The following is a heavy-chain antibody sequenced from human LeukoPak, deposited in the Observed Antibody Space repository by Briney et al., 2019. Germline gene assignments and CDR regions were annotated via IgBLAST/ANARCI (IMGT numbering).Heavy chain of an antibody. D-gene: IGHD4-23*01. CDR3: ARGARKGDDYGGFFDY. CDR1: GFTFRNYA. V-gene: IGHV3-30*04. J-gene: IGHJ4*02. Sequence: GGSLRLSCAASGFTFRNYAIHWVREAPGRGLKWVAVVSYDGSYKDYADSVKGRFTISRDNSRNTLYLQMNSLRAQDTAVYYCARGARKGDDYGGFFDYWGQGTLVTVSS. CDR2: VSYDGSYK.